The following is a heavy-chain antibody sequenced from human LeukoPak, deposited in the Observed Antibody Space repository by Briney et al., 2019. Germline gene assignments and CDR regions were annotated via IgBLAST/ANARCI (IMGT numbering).Heavy chain of an antibody. CDR1: GDSINSLDL. Sequence: SGTLSLTCTVSGDSINSLDLWSWVRQPPGKGLEWIGEMHLSGTTHSNPSVKSRVTISIDKSKNQFFLNLSSVTAADTAVYYCAGLVGRYSSGLYYYYFDYWGQGTLVTVSS. CDR2: MHLSGTT. V-gene: IGHV4-4*02. J-gene: IGHJ4*02. D-gene: IGHD3-22*01. CDR3: AGLVGRYSSGLYYYYFDY.